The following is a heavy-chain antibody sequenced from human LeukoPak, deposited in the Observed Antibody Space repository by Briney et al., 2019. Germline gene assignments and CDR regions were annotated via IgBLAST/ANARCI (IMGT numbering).Heavy chain of an antibody. CDR2: INHSGST. D-gene: IGHD3-16*01. CDR3: ARGLGLPFDY. J-gene: IGHJ4*02. V-gene: IGHV4-34*01. CDR1: GGSFSGYY. Sequence: PSETLSLTSAVYGGSFSGYYWSWIRQPPGKGLEWIGEINHSGSTNYNPSLKSRVTISVDTSKNQFSLKLSSVTAADTAVYYCARGLGLPFDYWGQGTLVTVSS.